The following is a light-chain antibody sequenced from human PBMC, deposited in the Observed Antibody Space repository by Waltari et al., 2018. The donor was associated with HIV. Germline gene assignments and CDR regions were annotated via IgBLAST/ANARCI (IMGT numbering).Light chain of an antibody. Sequence: HLVLTQSPSASASLGASVKITFALSSGHNKNAIAWHHQQPGKGPRYLMNLNSDGSHTRGAGIPARFACSCSSTERFLTISSLQSEDEADYYCQTWDTAYWVFGGGTKLTVL. CDR2: LNSDGSH. V-gene: IGLV4-69*01. CDR3: QTWDTAYWV. J-gene: IGLJ3*02. CDR1: SGHNKNA.